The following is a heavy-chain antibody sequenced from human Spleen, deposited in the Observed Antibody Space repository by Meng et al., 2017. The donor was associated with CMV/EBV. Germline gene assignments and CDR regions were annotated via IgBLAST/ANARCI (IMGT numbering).Heavy chain of an antibody. Sequence: SGCSFTSYWIGWVRQMPGKGREWMGIIYPGDSDTRYSPSFQGQVTISADKSISTAYLQWSSLKASDTAMYYCARAYYYDSSGYYPFDYWGQGTLVTVSS. J-gene: IGHJ4*02. CDR1: GCSFTSYW. D-gene: IGHD3-22*01. CDR3: ARAYYYDSSGYYPFDY. V-gene: IGHV5-51*01. CDR2: IYPGDSDT.